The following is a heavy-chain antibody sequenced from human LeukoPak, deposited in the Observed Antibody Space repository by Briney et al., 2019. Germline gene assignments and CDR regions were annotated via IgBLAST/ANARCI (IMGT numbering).Heavy chain of an antibody. CDR1: EFTFSNYV. J-gene: IGHJ5*02. CDR2: ISWNSGSI. V-gene: IGHV3-9*01. CDR3: AKGPDYYDFWSGYQTFDP. Sequence: GGSLRLSCAASEFTFSNYVMNWVRQAPGKGLEWVSGISWNSGSIGYADSVKGRFTISRDNAKNSLYLQMNSLRAEDTALYYCAKGPDYYDFWSGYQTFDPWGQGTLVTVSS. D-gene: IGHD3-3*01.